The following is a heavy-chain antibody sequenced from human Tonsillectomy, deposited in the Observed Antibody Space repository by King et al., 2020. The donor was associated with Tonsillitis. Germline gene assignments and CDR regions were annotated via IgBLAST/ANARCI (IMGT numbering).Heavy chain of an antibody. D-gene: IGHD3-22*01. CDR1: GFTFSSYW. V-gene: IGHV3-7*01. J-gene: IGHJ4*02. CDR2: IKQDESDK. Sequence: VQLVESGGGLVQPGGSLRLSCAASGFTFSSYWMSWVRQAPGKGLEWVANIKQDESDKYYVDSVKGRFTISRDNAKNSLYLQMNSLRAEDTAVYYCARDGYYYDSSGYYYYFDSWGQGTLVTVSS. CDR3: ARDGYYYDSSGYYYYFDS.